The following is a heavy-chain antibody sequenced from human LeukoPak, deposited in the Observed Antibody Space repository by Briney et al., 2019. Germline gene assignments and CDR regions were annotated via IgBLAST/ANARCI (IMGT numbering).Heavy chain of an antibody. Sequence: GASVKVSCKASGYTFTGYQIHWVRQAPGQGPEWMGRINPNSGGTNYAQKFQGRVTMTRDTSISTAYMELSRLRSDDTAVYNCARSPDSSSWNYFYPWGQGTLVTVSS. D-gene: IGHD6-13*01. CDR1: GYTFTGYQ. CDR2: INPNSGGT. CDR3: ARSPDSSSWNYFYP. J-gene: IGHJ5*02. V-gene: IGHV1-2*06.